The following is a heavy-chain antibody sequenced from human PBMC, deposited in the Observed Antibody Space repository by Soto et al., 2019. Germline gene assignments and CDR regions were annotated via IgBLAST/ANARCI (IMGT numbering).Heavy chain of an antibody. CDR3: ARKGLGYSSSSSDPVDY. CDR2: ISSSSSYT. J-gene: IGHJ4*02. Sequence: QVQLVESEGGLVKPGGSLRLSCAASGFTFSDYYMSWIRQAPGKGLEWVSYISSSSSYTNYADSVKGRFTISRDNAKNSLYLQMNSLRAEDTAVYYCARKGLGYSSSSSDPVDYWGQGTLVTVSS. CDR1: GFTFSDYY. D-gene: IGHD6-6*01. V-gene: IGHV3-11*06.